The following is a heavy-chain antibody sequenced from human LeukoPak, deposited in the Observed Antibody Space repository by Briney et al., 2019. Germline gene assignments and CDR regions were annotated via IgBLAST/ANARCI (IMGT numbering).Heavy chain of an antibody. V-gene: IGHV1-18*01. D-gene: IGHD5-18*01. J-gene: IGHJ4*02. CDR1: GYTFTSYG. Sequence: GASVKVSCKASGYTFTSYGISWVRQAPGQGLEWMGWISAYNGNTNYAQKLQGRVTMTTDTSTSTAYMELRSLRSDDTVVYYCARGVNSQGTAMVLFDSWGQGSLVTVSA. CDR2: ISAYNGNT. CDR3: ARGVNSQGTAMVLFDS.